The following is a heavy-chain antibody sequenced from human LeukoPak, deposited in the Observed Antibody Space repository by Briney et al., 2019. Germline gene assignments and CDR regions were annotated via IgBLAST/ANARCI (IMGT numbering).Heavy chain of an antibody. D-gene: IGHD2-15*01. V-gene: IGHV1-2*02. CDR3: ASQYYNCSGGSCQVDY. CDR2: INPNSGGT. Sequence: AASVKVSCKASGYTFTGYYMHWVRQAPGQGLEWMGWINPNSGGTNYAQKFQGRVTMTRDTSISTAYMELSRLRSDDTAVYYCASQYYNCSGGSCQVDYWGQGTLVTVSS. CDR1: GYTFTGYY. J-gene: IGHJ4*02.